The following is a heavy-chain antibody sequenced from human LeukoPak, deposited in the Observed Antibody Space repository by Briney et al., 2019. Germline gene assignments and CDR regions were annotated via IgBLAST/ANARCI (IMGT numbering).Heavy chain of an antibody. CDR3: AKVRGSGLAYFDY. J-gene: IGHJ4*02. CDR2: ISGSGGST. D-gene: IGHD3-10*01. CDR1: GFPFSSFA. Sequence: GGSLRLSCAASGFPFSSFAMSWVRQAPVKGLEWVSAISGSGGSTYYADSVKGRFTISRDNSKNTLYLQMNSLRAEDTAVYYCAKVRGSGLAYFDYWGQGTLVTVSS. V-gene: IGHV3-23*01.